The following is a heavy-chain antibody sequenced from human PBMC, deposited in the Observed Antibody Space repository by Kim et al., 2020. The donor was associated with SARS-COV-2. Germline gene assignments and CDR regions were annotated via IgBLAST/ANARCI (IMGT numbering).Heavy chain of an antibody. CDR1: GLTFSSYW. D-gene: IGHD4-17*01. Sequence: GGSLRLSCAASGLTFSSYWMSWVRQAPGKGLEWVANIKQDGSEKYYMDSVKGRFTISRDNAKNSLYLQMNSLRAEDTAVYYCARGYDYGDYFDYWGQGTL. V-gene: IGHV3-7*01. J-gene: IGHJ4*02. CDR3: ARGYDYGDYFDY. CDR2: IKQDGSEK.